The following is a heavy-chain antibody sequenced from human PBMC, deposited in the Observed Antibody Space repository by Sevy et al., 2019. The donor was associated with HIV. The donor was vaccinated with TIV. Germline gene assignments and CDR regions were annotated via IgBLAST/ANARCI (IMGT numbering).Heavy chain of an antibody. J-gene: IGHJ6*02. CDR2: ISNSSSYI. Sequence: GGSLRLSCAASGLRFSNYNMNWVRQAPGQGLEWVACISNSSSYIYYVDSVKGRFTISRDNAKNSLYLQMNSLRAEDTAVYYCASEKEQLVLWPYYGMDVWGQGATVTVSS. CDR1: GLRFSNYN. CDR3: ASEKEQLVLWPYYGMDV. D-gene: IGHD6-13*01. V-gene: IGHV3-21*01.